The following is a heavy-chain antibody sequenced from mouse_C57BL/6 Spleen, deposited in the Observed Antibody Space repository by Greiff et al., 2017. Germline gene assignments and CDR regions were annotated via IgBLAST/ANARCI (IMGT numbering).Heavy chain of an antibody. J-gene: IGHJ2*01. V-gene: IGHV3-6*01. D-gene: IGHD2-3*01. CDR3: ARGGYYGEFDY. CDR1: GYSITSGYY. CDR2: ISYDGSN. Sequence: VQLQQSGPGLVKPSPSLSLTCSVTGYSITSGYYWNWIRQFPGNKLEWMGYISYDGSNNYNPSLKNRISITRDTSKNQFFLKLNSVTTEDTATYYCARGGYYGEFDYWGQGTTLTVSS.